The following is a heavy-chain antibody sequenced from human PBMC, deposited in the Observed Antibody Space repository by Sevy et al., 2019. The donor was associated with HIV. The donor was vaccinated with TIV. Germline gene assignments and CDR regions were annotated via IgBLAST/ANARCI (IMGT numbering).Heavy chain of an antibody. CDR2: IKSKTDGGTT. D-gene: IGHD4-4*01. CDR1: GFTFSNAW. CDR3: TTPPPYSNYFFDY. Sequence: GRSLRLSCAASGFTFSNAWMSWVRQAPGKGLEWVGRIKSKTDGGTTDYAAPVKGRFTISRDDSKNTLYLQMNSLKTEDTAVYYCTTPPPYSNYFFDYWGQGTLVTVSS. V-gene: IGHV3-15*01. J-gene: IGHJ4*02.